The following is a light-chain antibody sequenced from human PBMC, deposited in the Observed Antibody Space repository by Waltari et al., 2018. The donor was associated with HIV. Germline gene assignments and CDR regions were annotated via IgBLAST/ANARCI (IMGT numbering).Light chain of an antibody. CDR3: QQYYSTPPAT. CDR2: GAS. V-gene: IGKV1-NL1*01. J-gene: IGKJ2*01. Sequence: DIQMTQSPSSLSASVGDRVTITCRASQAIYNSLAWYQQKPGKAPKLLLYGASRLESGVPSRFSGSGSGTDYTLTISSLQPEDFASFYCQQYYSTPPATFGQGTKLEIK. CDR1: QAIYNS.